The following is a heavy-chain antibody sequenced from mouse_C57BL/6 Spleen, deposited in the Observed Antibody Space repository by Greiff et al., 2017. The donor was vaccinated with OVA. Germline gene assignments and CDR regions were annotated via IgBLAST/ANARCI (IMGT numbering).Heavy chain of an antibody. D-gene: IGHD2-2*01. J-gene: IGHJ4*01. Sequence: EVKVVESGGGLVQPGGSLKLSCAASGFTFSDYYMYWVRQTPEKRLEWVAYISNGGGSTYYPDTVKGRFTISRDNAKNTLYLQMSRLKSEDTAMYYCARHGGLPHYYAMDYWGRGTSVTVSS. CDR3: ARHGGLPHYYAMDY. CDR2: ISNGGGST. CDR1: GFTFSDYY. V-gene: IGHV5-12*01.